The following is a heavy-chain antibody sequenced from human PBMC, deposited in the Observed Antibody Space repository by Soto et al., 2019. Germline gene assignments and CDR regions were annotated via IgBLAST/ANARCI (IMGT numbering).Heavy chain of an antibody. CDR3: AKDLRFGELFNDY. V-gene: IGHV3-23*01. Sequence: EVELLESGGGLVQPGGSLRLSCAASGFTFSSYTMSWVRQAPGKGLEWVSAISGSGGSTCYADSVKGRFTISRDNSKNTLYLQMNSLRAEDTAVYYCAKDLRFGELFNDYWGQGTLVTVSS. CDR2: ISGSGGST. J-gene: IGHJ4*02. D-gene: IGHD3-10*01. CDR1: GFTFSSYT.